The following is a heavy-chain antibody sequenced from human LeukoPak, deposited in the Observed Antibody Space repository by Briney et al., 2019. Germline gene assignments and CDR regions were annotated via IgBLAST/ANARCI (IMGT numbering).Heavy chain of an antibody. Sequence: PGGSLRLSCVASGFTFSSYWMTWVRQAPGKGLEWVANIKQDGSEEYYVDSVKGRFTISRDNAKNTLYLQMNSLRAEDTAVYYCAKPMVRGVINANWFDPWGQGTLVTVSS. J-gene: IGHJ5*02. D-gene: IGHD3-10*01. CDR2: IKQDGSEE. V-gene: IGHV3-7*03. CDR3: AKPMVRGVINANWFDP. CDR1: GFTFSSYW.